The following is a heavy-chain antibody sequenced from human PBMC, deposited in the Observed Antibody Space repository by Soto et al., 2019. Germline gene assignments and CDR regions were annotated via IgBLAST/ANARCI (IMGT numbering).Heavy chain of an antibody. CDR3: ARVFGHIVATITGIAAAGTAFDI. J-gene: IGHJ3*02. CDR1: GFTFSSYA. Sequence: PGGSLRLSCAASGFTFSSYAMHWVRQAPGKGLEWVAVISYDGSNKYYADSVKGRFTISRDNSKNTLYLQMNSLRAEDTAVYYCARVFGHIVATITGIAAAGTAFDIWGQGTMVTVSS. CDR2: ISYDGSNK. D-gene: IGHD6-13*01. V-gene: IGHV3-30-3*01.